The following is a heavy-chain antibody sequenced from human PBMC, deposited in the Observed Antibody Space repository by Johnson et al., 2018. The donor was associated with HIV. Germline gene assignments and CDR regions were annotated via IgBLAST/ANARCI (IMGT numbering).Heavy chain of an antibody. CDR1: GFTFSSYW. CDR3: ARDTYYYDSSGYLDAFDI. CDR2: INSDGSRT. Sequence: VQLVESGGGLIQPGGSLRLSCAASGFTFSSYWMHWVRQVAGKGLVWVARINSDGSRTNYADSVKGRFTISRDNSKNTLYLQMNSLRAEDTAVYYCARDTYYYDSSGYLDAFDIWGQGTMVTVSS. D-gene: IGHD3-22*01. V-gene: IGHV3-74*01. J-gene: IGHJ3*02.